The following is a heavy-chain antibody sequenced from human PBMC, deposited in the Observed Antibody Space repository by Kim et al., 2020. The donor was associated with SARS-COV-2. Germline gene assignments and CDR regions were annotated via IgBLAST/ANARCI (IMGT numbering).Heavy chain of an antibody. CDR1: GFTFSIYD. Sequence: GGSLRLSCLASGFTFSIYDMRWVRQAPGKGLEWVATLSSTGAATYYADSVRGRFTISRDNSKTTLFLQMKTLRAEDTAHYYCAKDKLKDPCGMDFWGQGTTVTVSS. CDR2: LSSTGAAT. D-gene: IGHD3-10*01. J-gene: IGHJ6*02. V-gene: IGHV3-23*01. CDR3: AKDKLKDPCGMDF.